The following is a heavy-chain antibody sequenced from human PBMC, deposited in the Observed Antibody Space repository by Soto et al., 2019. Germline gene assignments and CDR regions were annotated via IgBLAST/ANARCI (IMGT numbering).Heavy chain of an antibody. V-gene: IGHV4-59*11. CDR1: GGSINNHC. Sequence: SETLSLTCTVSGGSINNHCWSWIRQPPGKGLEWIGYVYYNGSTNYNPSLKSRVTISVDTSKNQFSLKLSSVTAADTAVYYCARGSFDYGVYHDYWGQGTLVTVSS. D-gene: IGHD4-17*01. J-gene: IGHJ4*02. CDR2: VYYNGST. CDR3: ARGSFDYGVYHDY.